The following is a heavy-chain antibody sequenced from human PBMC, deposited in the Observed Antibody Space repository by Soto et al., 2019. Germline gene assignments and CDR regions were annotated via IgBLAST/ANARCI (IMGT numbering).Heavy chain of an antibody. J-gene: IGHJ4*02. Sequence: QVQLVESGGGVVQPGTSLSLSCAASGFIFSNYGMHWVRQAPGKGLEWVALISFDGKNRNYADSVKGRFTIYRDNAKNTLYLEMNSLRPEDTAFYYCAKRGGVVGGSEHPFFEYCGQGTLVTVSS. V-gene: IGHV3-30*18. CDR2: ISFDGKNR. D-gene: IGHD3-10*01. CDR3: AKRGGVVGGSEHPFFEY. CDR1: GFIFSNYG.